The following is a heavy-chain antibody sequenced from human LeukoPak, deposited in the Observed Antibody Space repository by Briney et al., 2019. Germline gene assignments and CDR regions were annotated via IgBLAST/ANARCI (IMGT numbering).Heavy chain of an antibody. J-gene: IGHJ4*02. V-gene: IGHV3-23*01. Sequence: GGSLRLSCAASGFTFGSSAMSWVRQAPGKGLKWVSGISSSGDTTNYADSVKGRFTISRDTYKNTLYLKMTSLRAEDTALYYCAKGLYSAYSDWGQGTLVAVSS. CDR3: AKGLYSAYSD. CDR1: GFTFGSSA. CDR2: ISSSGDTT. D-gene: IGHD3-22*01.